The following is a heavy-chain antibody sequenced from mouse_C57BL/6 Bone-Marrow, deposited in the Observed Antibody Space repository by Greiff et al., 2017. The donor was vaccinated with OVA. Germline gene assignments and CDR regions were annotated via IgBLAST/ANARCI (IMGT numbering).Heavy chain of an antibody. CDR1: GFTFSSYA. J-gene: IGHJ2*01. D-gene: IGHD2-4*01. CDR2: ISDGGSYT. Sequence: EVKLQESGGGLVKPGGSLKLSCAASGFTFSSYAMSWVRQTPEKSLEWVATISDGGSYTYSQDNVPVRFTISRDNAKNNLYLQMSHLKSEDTAMYYCARVSYDYDPDYWGQGTTLTVSS. V-gene: IGHV5-4*03. CDR3: ARVSYDYDPDY.